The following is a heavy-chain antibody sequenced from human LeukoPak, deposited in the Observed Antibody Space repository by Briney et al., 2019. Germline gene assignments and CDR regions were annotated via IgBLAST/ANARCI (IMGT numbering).Heavy chain of an antibody. J-gene: IGHJ4*02. CDR2: ISLAGQT. V-gene: IGHV4/OR15-8*02. CDR1: GGSISGTNW. CDR3: SRESGPFCPFGY. Sequence: SETLSLTCGVSGGSISGTNWWSWVRQPPGQGLEWIGEISLAGQTNYNPSLNGRVTMSLDKSSNQLSLHLTSVTAADTVTYFCSRESGPFCPFGYWGQGTLVIVSS. D-gene: IGHD1-26*01.